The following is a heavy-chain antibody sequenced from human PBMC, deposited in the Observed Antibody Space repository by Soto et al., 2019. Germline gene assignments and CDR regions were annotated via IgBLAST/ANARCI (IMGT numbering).Heavy chain of an antibody. CDR2: INAGNGNT. V-gene: IGHV1-3*05. Sequence: QVQLVQSGAEEKKPGASVKVSCKASGYTFTSYAMHCVRQAPGQRLEWMGWINAGNGNTKYSQKFQGRVTITRDTSASTAYMELSSLRSEDTAVYYCARDPFLYSSSVDYGMDVWGQGTTVTVSS. CDR1: GYTFTSYA. CDR3: ARDPFLYSSSVDYGMDV. J-gene: IGHJ6*02. D-gene: IGHD6-13*01.